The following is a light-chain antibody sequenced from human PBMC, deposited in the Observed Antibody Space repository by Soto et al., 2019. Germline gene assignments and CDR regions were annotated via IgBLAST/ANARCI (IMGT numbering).Light chain of an antibody. CDR2: EAS. J-gene: IGKJ2*01. CDR3: QQYYYLPYT. CDR1: QAIRKD. Sequence: DIQMTQSPSSLSESVGDRVTMTCRASQAIRKDLNWYQQKPGKAPKLLMFEASNLQTGVSSRFSGSGSGTDFTLTINSLQPEDFATYYCQQYYYLPYTFGQGTTLEI. V-gene: IGKV1-33*01.